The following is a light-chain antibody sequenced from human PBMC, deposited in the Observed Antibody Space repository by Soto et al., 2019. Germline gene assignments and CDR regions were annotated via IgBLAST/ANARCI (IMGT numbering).Light chain of an antibody. V-gene: IGLV2-14*01. J-gene: IGLJ1*01. CDR1: SSDVGAYNY. Sequence: QSVLTQPASVSGSPGRSITISCTGTSSDVGAYNYVSWYQQYPGKAPKLMIYEVSNRPSGASNRFSGSKSGNMASLTISGLQAEDEADYYCSSYTSSSPYVFGTGTKVTVL. CDR2: EVS. CDR3: SSYTSSSPYV.